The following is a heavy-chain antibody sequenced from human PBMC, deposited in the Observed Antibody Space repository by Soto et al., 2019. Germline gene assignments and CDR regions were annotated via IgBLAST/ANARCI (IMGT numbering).Heavy chain of an antibody. Sequence: ESCPTLVNPTQTLTLTCTFSGFSLSTSGVGVGWIRQPPGKALEWLALIYWNDDKRYSPSLKSRLTITKDTSKNQVVLTMTNMDHLDTATYYCAHRRGGGNRYYYYYYGMDVWGQGTTVTVSS. CDR2: IYWNDDK. V-gene: IGHV2-5*01. D-gene: IGHD2-15*01. CDR1: GFSLSTSGVG. J-gene: IGHJ6*02. CDR3: AHRRGGGNRYYYYYYGMDV.